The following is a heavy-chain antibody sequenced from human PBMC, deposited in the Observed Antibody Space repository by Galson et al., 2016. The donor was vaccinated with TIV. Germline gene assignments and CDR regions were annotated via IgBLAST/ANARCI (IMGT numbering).Heavy chain of an antibody. CDR2: ISDGGKT. CDR1: GLSVKINY. CDR3: ARDRVVDATYYYYYYGMDV. D-gene: IGHD2-15*01. V-gene: IGHV3-66*02. J-gene: IGHJ6*02. Sequence: SLRLSCAASGLSVKINYMTWVRQAPGKGLEWVSLISDGGKTYYPDSVKGRFTISRDNSKNTLYLQTNSLRLEDTAVYYCARDRVVDATYYYYYYGMDVWGQGTAVTVSS.